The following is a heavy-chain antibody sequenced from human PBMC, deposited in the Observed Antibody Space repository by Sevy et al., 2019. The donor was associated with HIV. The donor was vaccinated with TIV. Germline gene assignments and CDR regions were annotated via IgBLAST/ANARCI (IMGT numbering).Heavy chain of an antibody. CDR3: ARDLESYNSGAHGPSFMPDY. CDR1: GFTFSSYG. V-gene: IGHV3-33*01. CDR2: IWFDGSNT. D-gene: IGHD1-1*01. Sequence: GGSLRLSCAASGFTFSSYGMHWVRQAPGKGLEWVAVIWFDGSNTFYADSVKGRFTISRDIAENNLHLQMNSLRAEDTAVYYCARDLESYNSGAHGPSFMPDYWGQGTVVTVSS. J-gene: IGHJ4*02.